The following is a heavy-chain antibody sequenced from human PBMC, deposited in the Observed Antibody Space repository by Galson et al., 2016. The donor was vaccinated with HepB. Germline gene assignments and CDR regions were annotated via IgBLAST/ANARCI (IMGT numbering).Heavy chain of an antibody. CDR3: ANDQKPRGFDY. CDR2: ISSASATI. V-gene: IGHV3-11*01. Sequence: SLRLSRAASGMTFSDSYMSWIRQPPGRGLEWVAYISSASATISYADSVRGRFTISRDNRRSLLFLEMNSLRAEDTALYYCANDQKPRGFDYWGQGTLVTVSS. D-gene: IGHD3-10*01. J-gene: IGHJ4*02. CDR1: GMTFSDSY.